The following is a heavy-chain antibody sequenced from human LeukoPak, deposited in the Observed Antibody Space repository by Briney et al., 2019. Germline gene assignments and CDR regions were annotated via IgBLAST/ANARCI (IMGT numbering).Heavy chain of an antibody. Sequence: ASVKVSCKASGYTFTIYAINWVRQAPGQGLGWMGWINTNTGNPTYAQAFTGRFVFSLDTSVSTAYLQISSLKAEDTAVYYCARWYYGSGSLVWFDPWGQGTLVTVSS. CDR1: GYTFTIYA. CDR2: INTNTGNP. J-gene: IGHJ5*02. D-gene: IGHD3-10*01. V-gene: IGHV7-4-1*02. CDR3: ARWYYGSGSLVWFDP.